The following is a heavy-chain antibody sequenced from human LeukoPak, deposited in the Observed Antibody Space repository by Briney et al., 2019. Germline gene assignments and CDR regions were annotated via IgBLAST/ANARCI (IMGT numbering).Heavy chain of an antibody. J-gene: IGHJ4*02. V-gene: IGHV3-30*02. CDR1: GFTFSGYD. CDR2: IRYDGNKK. D-gene: IGHD3-3*02. Sequence: GGSLRLSCAPSGFTFSGYDMNWVREAPGKGLEWVAIIRYDGNKKYYADSVKGRFTISRDNSENTLYLQLNSLRAEDTAVYYWTTISVASVFDYWGPGILVTVSS. CDR3: TTISVASVFDY.